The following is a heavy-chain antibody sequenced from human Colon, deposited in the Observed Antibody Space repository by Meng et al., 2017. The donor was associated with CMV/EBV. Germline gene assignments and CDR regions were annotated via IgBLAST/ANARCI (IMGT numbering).Heavy chain of an antibody. CDR2: TNEDGSDK. D-gene: IGHD2-8*01. J-gene: IGHJ4*02. CDR3: ASTGPLYGLYFCY. CDR1: GFTVSNNY. V-gene: IGHV3-7*01. Sequence: GGSLRLSCAASGFTVSNNYMNWVRQAPGKGLEWVAKTNEDGSDKYYVDSVKGRFTIFRDNAKNSVYLQMNSLRAEDTAVYYCASTGPLYGLYFCYWGQGTLVTVSS.